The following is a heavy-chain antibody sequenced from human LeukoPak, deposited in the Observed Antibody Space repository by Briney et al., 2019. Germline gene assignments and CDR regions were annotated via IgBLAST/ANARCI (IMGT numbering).Heavy chain of an antibody. V-gene: IGHV4-39*01. J-gene: IGHJ3*02. CDR1: GGSISSNTHF. D-gene: IGHD2-21*02. CDR2: IYYSGST. Sequence: TSETLSLTCTVSGGSISSNTHFWGWIRQPPGKGLEWIGTIYYSGSTYYNPSLKSRVTISVDTSKNQFSLKLSSVTAADTALYYCARSPAYCGGDCPTGGAFDIWGQGTTVTVSS. CDR3: ARSPAYCGGDCPTGGAFDI.